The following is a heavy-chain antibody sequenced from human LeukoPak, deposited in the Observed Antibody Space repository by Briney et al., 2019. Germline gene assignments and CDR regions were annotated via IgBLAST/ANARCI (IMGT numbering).Heavy chain of an antibody. CDR2: IYYSGST. Sequence: KTSETLSLTCTVSGVSISSYYWSWIRQPPGKGLEWIGYIYYSGSTNYNPSLKSRVTISVDTSKNQFSLKLSSVTAADTAVYYCARSSYSSSSSVWGQGTMVTVSS. J-gene: IGHJ3*01. CDR3: ARSSYSSSSSV. D-gene: IGHD6-6*01. V-gene: IGHV4-59*01. CDR1: GVSISSYY.